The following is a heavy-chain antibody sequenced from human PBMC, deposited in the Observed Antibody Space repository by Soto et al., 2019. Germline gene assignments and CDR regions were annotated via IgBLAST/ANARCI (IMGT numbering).Heavy chain of an antibody. CDR3: AKDRRVRDGYNPFDY. CDR2: ISYDGSNK. D-gene: IGHD5-12*01. V-gene: IGHV3-30*18. CDR1: GFTFSSYG. Sequence: QVQLVESGGGVVQPGRSLRLSCAASGFTFSSYGMHWVRQAPGKGLEWVAVISYDGSNKYYADSVKGRFTISRDNSKNTLYLQMNSLRAEDTAVYYCAKDRRVRDGYNPFDYWGQGTLVTVSS. J-gene: IGHJ4*02.